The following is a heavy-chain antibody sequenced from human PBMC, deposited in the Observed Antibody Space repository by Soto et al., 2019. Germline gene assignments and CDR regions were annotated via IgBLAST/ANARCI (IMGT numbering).Heavy chain of an antibody. CDR1: GYTFTGYY. V-gene: IGHV1-2*04. D-gene: IGHD3-22*01. J-gene: IGHJ4*02. CDR3: AGDFSPYYYDSSGPSPPLHY. Sequence: ASVKVSCKASGYTFTGYYMHWVRQAPGQGLEWMGWINPNSGGTNYAQKFQGWVTMTRDTSISTAYMELSRLRSDDTAVYYCAGDFSPYYYDSSGPSPPLHYWGQGTLVTVSS. CDR2: INPNSGGT.